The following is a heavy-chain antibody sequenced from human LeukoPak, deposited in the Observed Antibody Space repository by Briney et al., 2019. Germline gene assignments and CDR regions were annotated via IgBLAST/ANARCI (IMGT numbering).Heavy chain of an antibody. Sequence: LRLSCAASGFTFSSYAMSWVRQAPGKGLEWIGYIYYSGSTYYNPSLKSRVTMSVDTSKNQFSLKLSSVTAVDTAVYYCARNGYGYGSGLQAFDIWGQGTMVTVSS. CDR2: IYYSGST. CDR1: GFTFSSYAM. V-gene: IGHV4-28*01. J-gene: IGHJ3*02. CDR3: ARNGYGYGSGLQAFDI. D-gene: IGHD3-10*01.